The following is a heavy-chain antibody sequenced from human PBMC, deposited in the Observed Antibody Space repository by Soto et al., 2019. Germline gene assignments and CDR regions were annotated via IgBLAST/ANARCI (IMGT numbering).Heavy chain of an antibody. CDR2: IYHSGST. CDR1: GDSISRGGYY. V-gene: IGHV4-31*03. J-gene: IGHJ5*02. D-gene: IGHD2-21*01. CDR3: ARDGAGAYGLGWFDP. Sequence: QVQLQESGPGLVKPSQTLSLTCTVSGDSISRGGYYWNWLRQHPRKGLEWIGYIYHSGSTIYNPSLKSRGTXSXXXSXXRLALELSNVTAADTAVYYCARDGAGAYGLGWFDPWGQGILVTVSS.